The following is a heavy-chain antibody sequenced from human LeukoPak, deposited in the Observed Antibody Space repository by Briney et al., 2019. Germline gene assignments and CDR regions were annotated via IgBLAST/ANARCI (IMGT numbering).Heavy chain of an antibody. Sequence: GRSLRLSCAASGFTFDRYSMTWVPQAPGKGLEWVSSISSSSRSIYYADSVKGRFTISRDNAKNCLYLGMNSLRAEGTAFYYCARVETYGIDGQDGLETWGQGTMVTVSS. CDR3: ARVETYGIDGQDGLET. V-gene: IGHV3-21*01. D-gene: IGHD2-15*01. J-gene: IGHJ3*02. CDR1: GFTFDRYS. CDR2: ISSSSRSI.